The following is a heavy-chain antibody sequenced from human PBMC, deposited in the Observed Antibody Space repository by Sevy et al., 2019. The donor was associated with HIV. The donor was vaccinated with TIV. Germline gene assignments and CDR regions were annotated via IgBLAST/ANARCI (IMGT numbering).Heavy chain of an antibody. V-gene: IGHV3-23*01. CDR1: GFTFNNYV. CDR3: ARGCLRRAPPALDY. D-gene: IGHD2-2*01. Sequence: GGSLRLSCAASGFTFNNYVMNWVRQAPGKGLEWVSVISHGGGTTDYADSVKGRFTISRDNSKDTVYLEMNSLRAEDTAVYYCARGCLRRAPPALDYWGQGTLVTVSS. CDR2: ISHGGGTT. J-gene: IGHJ4*02.